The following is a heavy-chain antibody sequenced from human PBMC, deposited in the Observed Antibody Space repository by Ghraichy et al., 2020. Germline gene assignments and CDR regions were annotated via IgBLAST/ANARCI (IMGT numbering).Heavy chain of an antibody. V-gene: IGHV3-30*04. CDR3: ARFCSGGSCYLGAFDI. Sequence: SLRLSCAASGFTFSNYPMHWVRQAPGKGLEWVTVISYDGSNKYYADSVKGRFTISRDNSKNTLYLQMNGLRVEDTAVYSCARFCSGGSCYLGAFDIWGQGTMVTVSS. J-gene: IGHJ3*02. CDR1: GFTFSNYP. CDR2: ISYDGSNK. D-gene: IGHD2-15*01.